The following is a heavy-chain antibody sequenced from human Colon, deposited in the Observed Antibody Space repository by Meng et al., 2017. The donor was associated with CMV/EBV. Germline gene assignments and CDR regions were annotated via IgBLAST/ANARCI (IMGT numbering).Heavy chain of an antibody. V-gene: IGHV1-69*01. CDR1: GGTFSGYA. J-gene: IGHJ4*02. D-gene: IGHD4-23*01. Sequence: SCKASGGTFSGYAISWLRQAPGQGLEWMGGIIPIFGTANYAQEFQGRVTITPDESTSTAYMELSSLRSEDTAVYYCAWRGNAVGFDYWGQGTLVTVSS. CDR2: IIPIFGTA. CDR3: AWRGNAVGFDY.